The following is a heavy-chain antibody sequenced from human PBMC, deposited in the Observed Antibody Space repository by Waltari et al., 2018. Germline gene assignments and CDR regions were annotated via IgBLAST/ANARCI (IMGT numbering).Heavy chain of an antibody. J-gene: IGHJ4*02. CDR1: GYTFTSYA. Sequence: QVQLVQSGAEVKKPGASVKVSCKASGYTFTSYAMHWVRQDPGQRLEWMGWSNAGKGNTKYSPKFQGRGTITRDTPASTAYMELSSLRSEDTAVYYCARDHCSGGSCYHFDYWGQGTLVTVSS. CDR2: SNAGKGNT. CDR3: ARDHCSGGSCYHFDY. D-gene: IGHD2-15*01. V-gene: IGHV1-3*01.